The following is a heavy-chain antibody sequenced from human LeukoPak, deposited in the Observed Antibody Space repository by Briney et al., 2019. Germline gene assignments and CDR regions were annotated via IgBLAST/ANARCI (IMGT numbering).Heavy chain of an antibody. CDR1: GGSLTGYY. J-gene: IGHJ6*03. V-gene: IGHV4-59*01. Sequence: SETLSLTCSVSGGSLTGYYWNWIRQPPGKGLEWIGYIYNSASFNYKPSLKSRVTMSIDTSKNQISLELTSVTDADTAVYYCAKNTSTYYYCYMDVWGKGTTVIVSS. CDR2: IYNSASF. CDR3: AKNTSTYYYCYMDV. D-gene: IGHD2-2*01.